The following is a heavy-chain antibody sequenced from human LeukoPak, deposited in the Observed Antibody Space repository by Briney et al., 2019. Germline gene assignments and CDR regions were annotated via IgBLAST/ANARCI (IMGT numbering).Heavy chain of an antibody. CDR2: IWNDGSNK. V-gene: IGHV3-33*03. CDR3: AKAGGRVATPFDP. J-gene: IGHJ5*02. Sequence: GRSLRLSCAASGFTFSRYGMHWVRQAPGKGLEWVAVIWNDGSNKNYADFVKGRFTISRDNSKNTLYLQMNSLRAEDTAVYYCAKAGGRVATPFDPWGQGTLVTVSS. CDR1: GFTFSRYG. D-gene: IGHD2-15*01.